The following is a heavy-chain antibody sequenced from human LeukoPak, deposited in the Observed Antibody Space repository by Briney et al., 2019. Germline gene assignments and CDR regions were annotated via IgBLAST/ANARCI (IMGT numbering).Heavy chain of an antibody. CDR3: AKHPGYSSGWFYFDY. CDR2: ISDRGGST. CDR1: GFTFSSYD. V-gene: IGHV3-23*01. J-gene: IGHJ4*02. Sequence: GGSLRLSCAASGFTFSSYDMHWVRQAPGKGLEWVSGISDRGGSTYYADSVKGRFTISRDNSKNTLYLQMNSLRAEDTAVYYCAKHPGYSSGWFYFDYWGQGTLVTVSS. D-gene: IGHD6-19*01.